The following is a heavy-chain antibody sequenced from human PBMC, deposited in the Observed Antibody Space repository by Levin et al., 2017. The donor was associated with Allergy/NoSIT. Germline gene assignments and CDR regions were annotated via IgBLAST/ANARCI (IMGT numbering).Heavy chain of an antibody. D-gene: IGHD6-6*01. J-gene: IGHJ4*02. CDR3: GRTSSY. CDR1: GFSVSSNY. Sequence: GGSLRLSCAASGFSVSSNYMSWVRQAPGKGLEWVSVIYSGGSTYYADSVRGRFTISRDNSKNTLYLQLNSLRVEDTAVYYCGRTSSYWGQGTMVTVSS. V-gene: IGHV3-53*01. CDR2: IYSGGST.